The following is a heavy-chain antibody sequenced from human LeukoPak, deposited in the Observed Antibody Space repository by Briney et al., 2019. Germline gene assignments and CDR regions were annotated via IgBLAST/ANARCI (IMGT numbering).Heavy chain of an antibody. V-gene: IGHV3-21*04. Sequence: GGSLRLSCAASGFSFSSSGMNWVRQAPGMGLEWVAFISGRSNYIYYADSVQGRFTTSRDNAKNSLYLQMNSLRAEDTAVYYCARDTTDSGWYPYYYYGMDVWGQGTTVTVSS. J-gene: IGHJ6*02. CDR1: GFSFSSSG. D-gene: IGHD6-19*01. CDR3: ARDTTDSGWYPYYYYGMDV. CDR2: ISGRSNYI.